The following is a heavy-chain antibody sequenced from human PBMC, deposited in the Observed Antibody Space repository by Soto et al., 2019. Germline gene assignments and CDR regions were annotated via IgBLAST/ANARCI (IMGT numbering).Heavy chain of an antibody. CDR2: IYYSGST. CDR1: GGSISSGGYY. Sequence: SETLSLTCTVSGGSISSGGYYWSWIRQHPGKGLEWIGYIYYSGSTYYNPSLKSRVTISVDTSKNQFSLKLSSVTAADTAVYYCARGWAISSSWSYYFDYWGQGTLVTVS. CDR3: ARGWAISSSWSYYFDY. D-gene: IGHD6-13*01. J-gene: IGHJ4*02. V-gene: IGHV4-31*03.